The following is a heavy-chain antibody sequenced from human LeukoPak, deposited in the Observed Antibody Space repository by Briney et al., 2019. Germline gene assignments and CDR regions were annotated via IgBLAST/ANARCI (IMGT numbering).Heavy chain of an antibody. CDR3: ARHTLLRFDC. CDR2: INQDGGTE. Sequence: PGGSLRLSCAASGFTFRTSSMNWVRLAPGKGLEWVANINQDGGTEYYVDSMNGRFTISRDNAKNLVYLQINSLRAEDTAVYFSARHTLLRFDCGGQGALVTVSS. J-gene: IGHJ4*02. CDR1: GFTFRTSS. V-gene: IGHV3-7*01.